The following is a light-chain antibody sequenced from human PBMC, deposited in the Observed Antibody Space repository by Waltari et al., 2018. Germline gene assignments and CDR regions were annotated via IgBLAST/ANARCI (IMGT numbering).Light chain of an antibody. Sequence: EIVLTQSPGTASLSPGDRVTLSCRASQSVGSSSLAWYQQKPGQAPRLVIYRASRRATGIPDRFSGSGSGTDFSLTISRMEPEDFAVYYCQQHGTLPATFGQVTKEEIK. CDR3: QQHGTLPAT. J-gene: IGKJ1*01. V-gene: IGKV3-20*01. CDR2: RAS. CDR1: QSVGSSS.